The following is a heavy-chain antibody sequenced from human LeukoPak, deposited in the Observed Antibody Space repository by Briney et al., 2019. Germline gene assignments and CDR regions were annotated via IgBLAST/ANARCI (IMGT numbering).Heavy chain of an antibody. J-gene: IGHJ3*02. CDR1: GGSISSGDYY. Sequence: PSQTLSLTCTVSGGSISSGDYYWSWIRQPPGKGLEWIGYIYYSGSTYYNPSLKSRVTISVDTSKNQFSLKLSSVTAADTAVYYCARVGLITFGGVIVSHDAFDIWGQGTMVTVSS. CDR3: ARVGLITFGGVIVSHDAFDI. D-gene: IGHD3-16*02. V-gene: IGHV4-30-4*01. CDR2: IYYSGST.